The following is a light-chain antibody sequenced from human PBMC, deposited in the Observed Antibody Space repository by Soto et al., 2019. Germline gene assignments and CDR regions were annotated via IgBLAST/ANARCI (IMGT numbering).Light chain of an antibody. V-gene: IGKV1-39*01. CDR2: AAS. CDR3: QQSYSTPHT. Sequence: DLQMTQSPSSLSASVGDRVTITCRASQSISSYLNWYQQKPGKAPKLLIYAASSLQSGVPSRFSGSVSGTDFTLTISSLQPEDFATYYCQQSYSTPHTFGQGTKVEIK. J-gene: IGKJ1*01. CDR1: QSISSY.